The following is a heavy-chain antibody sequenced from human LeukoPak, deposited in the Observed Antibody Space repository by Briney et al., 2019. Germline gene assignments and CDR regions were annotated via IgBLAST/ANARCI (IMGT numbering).Heavy chain of an antibody. D-gene: IGHD6-19*01. CDR3: ARDYSSGSNPYSYYYMDV. Sequence: AVTLRLSCAASGFTFSSYEMNWVPQAPGKGLKGGSYISSSGSTIYYAYSVKGRFTISRDNAKNSLYLQMNSLRAEDTAVYYCARDYSSGSNPYSYYYMDVWGKGTTVTISS. J-gene: IGHJ6*03. CDR1: GFTFSSYE. V-gene: IGHV3-48*03. CDR2: ISSSGSTI.